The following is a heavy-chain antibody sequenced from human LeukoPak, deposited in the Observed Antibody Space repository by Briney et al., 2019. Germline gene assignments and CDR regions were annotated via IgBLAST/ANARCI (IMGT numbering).Heavy chain of an antibody. J-gene: IGHJ6*02. CDR2: INHSGST. CDR1: GGSFSGYY. V-gene: IGHV4-34*01. Sequence: PSETLSLTCAVYGGSFSGYYWSWIRQPPGKGLEWIGEINHSGSTNYNPSLKSRVAISVDTSKNQFSLKLSSVTAADTAVYYCARKATYYHYGMDVWGQGTTVTVSS. CDR3: ARKATYYHYGMDV.